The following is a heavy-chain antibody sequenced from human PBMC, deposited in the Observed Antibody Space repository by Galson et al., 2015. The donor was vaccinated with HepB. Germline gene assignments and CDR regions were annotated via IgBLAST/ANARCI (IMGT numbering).Heavy chain of an antibody. CDR3: ARIERGDGYTPVDT. Sequence: SVKVSCKASGGTFSIFGISWVRQAPGQGLEWMGRIIPTFPMANYAQKFQGRVTITADISTRTAYMELTSLVFEDTAIYYCARIERGDGYTPVDTWGQGTLDTVSS. D-gene: IGHD5-24*01. V-gene: IGHV1-69*04. CDR1: GGTFSIFG. CDR2: IIPTFPMA. J-gene: IGHJ5*02.